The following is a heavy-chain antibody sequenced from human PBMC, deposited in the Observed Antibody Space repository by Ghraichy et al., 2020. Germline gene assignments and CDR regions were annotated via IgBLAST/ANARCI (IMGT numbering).Heavy chain of an antibody. CDR2: ISSNGGST. CDR1: GFTFSSYA. D-gene: IGHD3-3*01. V-gene: IGHV3-64D*06. Sequence: GSLRLSCSASGFTFSSYAMHWVRQAPGKGLEYVSAISSNGGSTYYADSVKGRFTISRDNSKNTLYLQMSSLRAEDTAVYYCVKDRRTGTYYDFWSGYYRPLDAFDIWVQGTMVTVSS. J-gene: IGHJ3*02. CDR3: VKDRRTGTYYDFWSGYYRPLDAFDI.